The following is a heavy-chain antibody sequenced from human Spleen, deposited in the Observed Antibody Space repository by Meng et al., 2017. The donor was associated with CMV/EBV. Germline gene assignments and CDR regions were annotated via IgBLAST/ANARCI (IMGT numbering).Heavy chain of an antibody. Sequence: ASVKVSCKASGYSFTGYYMHWVRQAPGQGLEWMGWINPNSGGTDYAQKFQGRVTMTRDTSISTAYMELSRLRSDDTAVYFCARDLEYCIGTRCYRVYYFDYWGQGTLVTVSS. CDR3: ARDLEYCIGTRCYRVYYFDY. V-gene: IGHV1-2*02. CDR1: GYSFTGYY. CDR2: INPNSGGT. D-gene: IGHD2-2*02. J-gene: IGHJ4*02.